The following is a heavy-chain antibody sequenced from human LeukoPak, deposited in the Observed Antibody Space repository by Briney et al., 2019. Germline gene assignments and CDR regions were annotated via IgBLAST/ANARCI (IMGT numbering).Heavy chain of an antibody. Sequence: GGSLRLSCVASGFTFSDYYMSWIRQAPGKGLEWVSYISSSGSTIYYADSVKGRFTISRDNAKNSLYLQMNSLGAEDTAVHYCARLKGIGTFDYWGQGTLVTVSS. D-gene: IGHD1-26*01. CDR1: GFTFSDYY. V-gene: IGHV3-11*01. CDR2: ISSSGSTI. J-gene: IGHJ4*02. CDR3: ARLKGIGTFDY.